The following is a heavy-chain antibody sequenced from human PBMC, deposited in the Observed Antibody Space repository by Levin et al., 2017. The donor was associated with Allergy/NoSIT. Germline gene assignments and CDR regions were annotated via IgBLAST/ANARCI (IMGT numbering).Heavy chain of an antibody. CDR1: GGSISSHY. CDR2: IYNSGST. V-gene: IGHV4-59*11. Sequence: SETLSLTCTVAGGSISSHYWSWIRQPPGKGLEWIGVIYNSGSTNYNPSLKSRVTISVDTSKNQFSLKLSSVTAADTAVYYCATYSGFDFSAFDMWGQGTMVTVSS. J-gene: IGHJ3*02. CDR3: ATYSGFDFSAFDM. D-gene: IGHD5-12*01.